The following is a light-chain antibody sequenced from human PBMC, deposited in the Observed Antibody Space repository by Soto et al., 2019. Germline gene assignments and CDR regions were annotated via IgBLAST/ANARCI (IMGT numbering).Light chain of an antibody. J-gene: IGLJ1*01. CDR3: QVWDNGSEPNYV. V-gene: IGLV3-21*02. Sequence: SYELTQPPSVSVAPGQTATITCGGNNIGRKSVHWYQQKPGQAPVLVVYDDRDRPSGIPERFSGSNSGDTATLTISGVEAGDEADYYCQVWDNGSEPNYVFGTGTKV. CDR2: DDR. CDR1: NIGRKS.